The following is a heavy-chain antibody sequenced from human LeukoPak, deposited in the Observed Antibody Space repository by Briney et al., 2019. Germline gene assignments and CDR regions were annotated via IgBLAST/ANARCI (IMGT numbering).Heavy chain of an antibody. V-gene: IGHV3-11*04. CDR2: ISDDSVDK. CDR3: ARRDWVSGAVRAFDI. Sequence: GGSLRLSCVGSGFMFSDYYMSWIRQAPGKGLEWVSYISDDSVDKYYVDSVRGRFTISRDNAKKSMYLQMSGLRVEDTAVYYCARRDWVSGAVRAFDIWGQGTMVTVSS. J-gene: IGHJ3*02. D-gene: IGHD3-3*01. CDR1: GFMFSDYY.